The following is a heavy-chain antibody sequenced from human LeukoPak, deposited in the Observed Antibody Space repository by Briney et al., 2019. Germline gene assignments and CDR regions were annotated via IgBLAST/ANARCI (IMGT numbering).Heavy chain of an antibody. J-gene: IGHJ6*02. CDR1: GFTFSSFA. D-gene: IGHD4-17*01. V-gene: IGHV3-23*01. Sequence: GGSLRLSCAASGFTFSSFAMSWVRQAPGKGLEWISVISASGGSTYYADSVKGRFTISRDNSKNTLHLQMNSLGAEDTAMYYCAREDYGYDYGMDVWGQGTTVTVSS. CDR2: ISASGGST. CDR3: AREDYGYDYGMDV.